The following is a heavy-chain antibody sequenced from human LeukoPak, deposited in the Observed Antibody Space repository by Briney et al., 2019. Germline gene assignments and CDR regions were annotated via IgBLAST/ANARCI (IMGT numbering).Heavy chain of an antibody. J-gene: IGHJ5*02. D-gene: IGHD1-26*01. Sequence: SETLSLTYTVSGGSISSSSYYWGWIRQPPGKGLEWIGSIYYSGSTYYNPSLKSRVTISVDMSKNQFSLKMNSVTAADTAIYYCARQTGSSHIVGATTHFDPWGQGTLVTVSS. CDR2: IYYSGST. CDR3: ARQTGSSHIVGATTHFDP. V-gene: IGHV4-39*01. CDR1: GGSISSSSYY.